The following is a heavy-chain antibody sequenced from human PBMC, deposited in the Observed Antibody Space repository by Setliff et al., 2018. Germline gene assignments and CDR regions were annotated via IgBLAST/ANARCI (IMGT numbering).Heavy chain of an antibody. J-gene: IGHJ3*02. Sequence: PSETLSLTCTVSGGSISSGTYYWSWIRQPPGKGLEWFGYIYYSGRTNYNPSLRSRVTISVDTSKNQFSLKVRSVTAADTAVYYCARHENDYGDYDDAFDIWGQGTMVTVSS. CDR2: IYYSGRT. CDR1: GGSISSGTYY. D-gene: IGHD4-17*01. CDR3: ARHENDYGDYDDAFDI. V-gene: IGHV4-61*01.